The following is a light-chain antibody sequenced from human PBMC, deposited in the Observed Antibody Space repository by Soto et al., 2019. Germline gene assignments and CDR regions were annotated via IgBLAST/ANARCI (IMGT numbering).Light chain of an antibody. CDR2: DTS. CDR1: QSVGSF. CDR3: QQSYSSRSIT. Sequence: EIVLTQSPATLSLSPGERATLSCRASQSVGSFLAWYQQKPGQAPRLLIYDTSNRATDIPARFSGSGSGTDFTLTISSLQPEDFATYYCQQSYSSRSITFGQGTRLEVK. V-gene: IGKV3-11*01. J-gene: IGKJ5*01.